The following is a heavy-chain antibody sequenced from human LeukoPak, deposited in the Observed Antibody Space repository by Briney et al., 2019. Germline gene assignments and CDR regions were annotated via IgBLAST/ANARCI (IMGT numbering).Heavy chain of an antibody. J-gene: IGHJ4*02. CDR3: AKGGGNYASVGFYPYYFDY. Sequence: PGGSLTLSCSASGFTFSTYAMSWVRQAPGKGLEWVSVISGSGGSTYYADSVKGRFTISRDNSKNTLYLQMNSLRAEDTAVYYCAKGGGNYASVGFYPYYFDYWGQGTLVTVSS. D-gene: IGHD3-22*01. CDR1: GFTFSTYA. V-gene: IGHV3-23*01. CDR2: ISGSGGST.